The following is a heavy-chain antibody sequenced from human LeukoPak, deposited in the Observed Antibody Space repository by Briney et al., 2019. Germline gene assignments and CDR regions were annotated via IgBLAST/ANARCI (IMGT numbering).Heavy chain of an antibody. V-gene: IGHV4-4*02. CDR2: IYHSGST. J-gene: IGHJ6*02. CDR1: GGSIRSSNW. CDR3: ARLASTYYYYGMDV. Sequence: SEALSLTCAVSGGSIRSSNWWSWVRQPPGKGLEWIGEIYHSGSTNYNPSLKSRVTISVDKSKNQFSLKLSSVTAADTAVYYCARLASTYYYYGMDVWGQGTTVTVSS.